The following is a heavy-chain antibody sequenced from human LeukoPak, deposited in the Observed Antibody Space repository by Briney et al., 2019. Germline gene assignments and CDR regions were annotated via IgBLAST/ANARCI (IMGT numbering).Heavy chain of an antibody. D-gene: IGHD1-26*01. CDR3: ARHRGSSLFVDY. J-gene: IGHJ4*02. CDR1: GLTVSRDY. Sequence: GGSVSLVCAASGLTVSRDYMRWVRQAPGEERQWVSILYSGGATYYADSGKGRFTISRDNSKNTLYLQMSRLRAEDTAVYFCARHRGSSLFVDYWGQGPLVPVSS. CDR2: LYSGGAT. V-gene: IGHV3-53*01.